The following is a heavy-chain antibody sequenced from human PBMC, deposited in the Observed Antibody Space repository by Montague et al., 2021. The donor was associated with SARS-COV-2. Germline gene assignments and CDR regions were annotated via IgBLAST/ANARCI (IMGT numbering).Heavy chain of an antibody. CDR3: ATELELSAFDI. CDR1: GFTFSSYA. J-gene: IGHJ3*02. Sequence: SLRLSCVASGFTFSSYAMHLFRQAPVKGLEWVAVISYDGSNKYYLDSVKGRFTISRDNSKNTLYLQMNSLRAEDTAVYYCATELELSAFDIWGQGTMVTVSS. CDR2: ISYDGSNK. D-gene: IGHD1-7*01. V-gene: IGHV3-30*04.